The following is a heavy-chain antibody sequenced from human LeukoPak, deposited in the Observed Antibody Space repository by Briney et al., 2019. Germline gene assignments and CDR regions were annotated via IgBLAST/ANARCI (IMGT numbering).Heavy chain of an antibody. D-gene: IGHD3-3*01. J-gene: IGHJ4*02. CDR3: ARGQSITIFGVVIRTFYFDY. Sequence: SETLSLTCIVSGDSISTTSHYWSWIRQPAGKGLEWIGRIRASGGINYNPSLKSRVTISIDRAQNQFSLKLSSVTAADTAVYYCARGQSITIFGVVIRTFYFDYWGQGTLVTVSS. CDR2: IRASGGI. V-gene: IGHV4-61*02. CDR1: GDSISTTSHY.